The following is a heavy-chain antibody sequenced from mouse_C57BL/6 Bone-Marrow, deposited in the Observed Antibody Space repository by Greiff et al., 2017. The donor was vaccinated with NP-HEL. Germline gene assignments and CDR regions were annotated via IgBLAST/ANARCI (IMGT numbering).Heavy chain of an antibody. Sequence: EVQLQQSGAELVRPGASVKLSCTASGFNIKDDYMHWVKQRPEQGLEWIGWIDPENGATEYASKFQGKANITAYTSSNTAYLQLSILTSEDTAVYYCSLHHYGSWPFAYWGQGTLVTVSA. V-gene: IGHV14-4*01. CDR3: SLHHYGSWPFAY. CDR2: IDPENGAT. D-gene: IGHD1-1*01. J-gene: IGHJ3*01. CDR1: GFNIKDDY.